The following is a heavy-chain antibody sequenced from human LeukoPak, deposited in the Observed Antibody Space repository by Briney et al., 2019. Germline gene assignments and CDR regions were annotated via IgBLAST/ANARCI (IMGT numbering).Heavy chain of an antibody. CDR1: GGSISSSYYY. V-gene: IGHV4-39*01. Sequence: SETLSLTRTVSGGSISSSYYYWGWIRQPPGKGLEWIGTIYYSGSTYYNPSLKSRVTISVDTSKNQFSLKLSSVTAPDTAVYYCARHEDRNWYFDHWGQGTLVTVSS. CDR3: ARHEDRNWYFDH. CDR2: IYYSGST. D-gene: IGHD1-1*01. J-gene: IGHJ4*02.